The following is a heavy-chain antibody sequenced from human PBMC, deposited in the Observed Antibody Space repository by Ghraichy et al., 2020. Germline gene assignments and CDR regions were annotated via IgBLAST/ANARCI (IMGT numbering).Heavy chain of an antibody. CDR1: GFRFNTYG. Sequence: GGSLRLSCAASGFRFNTYGMHWVRQAPGKGLEWVAVIWYDESYKYYADSVKGRFTISRDNSNNTLYVQMNSLRVEDTAVYYCARDRYYSDSRGYYHYFDYWGQGTLVTVSS. J-gene: IGHJ4*02. CDR3: ARDRYYSDSRGYYHYFDY. D-gene: IGHD3-22*01. CDR2: IWYDESYK. V-gene: IGHV3-33*01.